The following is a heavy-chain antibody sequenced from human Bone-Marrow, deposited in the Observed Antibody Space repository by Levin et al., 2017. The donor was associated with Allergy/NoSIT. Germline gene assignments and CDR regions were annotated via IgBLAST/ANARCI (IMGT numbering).Heavy chain of an antibody. J-gene: IGHJ4*02. CDR3: AKDRGGAYYGNYHES. V-gene: IGHV3-30*18. D-gene: IGHD3-3*01. CDR2: ISYDGSRT. Sequence: PGGSLRLSCVGSGFTFSYYGMHWVRQAPGKGLEWVADISYDGSRTYYIDSVEGRFSISRDNSKNTLYLQMNNLRAEDTAVYFCAKDRGGAYYGNYHESWGQGTLVTVSS. CDR1: GFTFSYYG.